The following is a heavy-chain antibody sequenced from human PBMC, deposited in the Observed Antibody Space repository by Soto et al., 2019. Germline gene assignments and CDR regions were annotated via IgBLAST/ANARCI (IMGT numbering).Heavy chain of an antibody. V-gene: IGHV1-18*01. J-gene: IGHJ4*02. CDR3: ARGYCSGGICPIDY. CDR2: INPKDGNT. D-gene: IGHD2-15*01. CDR1: GYIFTTNG. Sequence: GASVKVSCKASGYIFTTNGLSWIRQAPGQGLEWMGWINPKDGNTVYAQKFQGRGTMTIDTSTSTAYMELGSLRYEDTAVYYCARGYCSGGICPIDYWGQGTPVTVSS.